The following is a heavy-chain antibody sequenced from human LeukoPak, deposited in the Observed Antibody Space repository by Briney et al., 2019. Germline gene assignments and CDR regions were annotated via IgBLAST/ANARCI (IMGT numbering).Heavy chain of an antibody. J-gene: IGHJ6*02. CDR3: AVTQTGLGHPNQEYYYYGMDV. V-gene: IGHV3-74*01. CDR2: INSDGSST. CDR1: GFTFSSYW. D-gene: IGHD3-9*01. Sequence: GGSLRLSCAASGFTFSSYWMHWVRQAPGKGLVWVSRINSDGSSTSYADSVKGRFTISRDNAKNTLYLQMNRLRSDDTAVYCCAVTQTGLGHPNQEYYYYGMDVWGQGTTVTVSS.